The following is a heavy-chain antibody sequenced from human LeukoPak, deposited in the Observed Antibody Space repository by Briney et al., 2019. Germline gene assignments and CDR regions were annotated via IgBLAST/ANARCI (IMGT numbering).Heavy chain of an antibody. V-gene: IGHV3-7*01. J-gene: IGHJ4*02. D-gene: IGHD3-3*01. CDR3: ARDCLGSQFWSGYYLGPDNYFDY. Sequence: GGSLRLSCVASGLTFNRYWMSWLRQVPGKGLEWVANIKQDGTETHYVDSVKGRFTISRDNAKSSLYLQMNSLRAEDTAVYYCARDCLGSQFWSGYYLGPDNYFDYWGQGSLVAVSS. CDR1: GLTFNRYW. CDR2: IKQDGTET.